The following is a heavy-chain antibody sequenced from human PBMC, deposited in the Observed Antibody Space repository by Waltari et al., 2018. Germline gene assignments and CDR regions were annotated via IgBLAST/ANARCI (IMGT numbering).Heavy chain of an antibody. Sequence: QVQLVESGGGVVQPGRSLRLSCAASGFTFPTYGMHWVRQAPGKGLEWVALMSLYGNNEYYADTVKGRFTISRDTSKNTLYLQMNSLRPEDTAMYYCAKDPPTHWSLDSWGQGTLVTVSS. CDR1: GFTFPTYG. J-gene: IGHJ4*02. D-gene: IGHD1-1*01. CDR2: MSLYGNNE. V-gene: IGHV3-30*18. CDR3: AKDPPTHWSLDS.